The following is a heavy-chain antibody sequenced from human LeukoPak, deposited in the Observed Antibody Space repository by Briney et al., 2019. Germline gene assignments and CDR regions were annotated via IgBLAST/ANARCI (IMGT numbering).Heavy chain of an antibody. CDR2: IYTSGST. D-gene: IGHD2-2*01. J-gene: IGHJ4*02. V-gene: IGHV4-61*02. CDR3: ASSKPRYCSSTSCYADFDY. CDR1: GGSVSSGSYY. Sequence: SETLSLTCTVSGGSVSSGSYYWSWIRQPAGNGVEWIGRIYTSGSTNYNPSLKSRVTMSVDTSKNQFSLKLSSVTAADTAVYYCASSKPRYCSSTSCYADFDYWGQGTLVTVSS.